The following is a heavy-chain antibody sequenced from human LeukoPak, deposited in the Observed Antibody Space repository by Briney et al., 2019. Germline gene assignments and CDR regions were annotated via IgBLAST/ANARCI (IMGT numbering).Heavy chain of an antibody. J-gene: IGHJ5*02. CDR3: ARFLTSTTSANWFDP. D-gene: IGHD2-2*01. Sequence: PSENLSLTCTVSGGSISTYYWSWIRQPAGKGLEWIGRIYTSGSTSYNPSLKSRVTMSVATSKNQFSLKLSSVTAADTAVYYCARFLTSTTSANWFDPWGQGTLVTVSS. CDR1: GGSISTYY. CDR2: IYTSGST. V-gene: IGHV4-4*07.